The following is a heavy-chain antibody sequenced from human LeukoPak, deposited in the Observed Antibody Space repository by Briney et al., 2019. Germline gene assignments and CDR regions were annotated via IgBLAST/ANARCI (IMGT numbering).Heavy chain of an antibody. J-gene: IGHJ4*02. CDR1: GFTFNRSW. D-gene: IGHD1-1*01. CDR3: AIWTSGNC. CDR2: LDPSGSQK. V-gene: IGHV3-7*01. Sequence: PGGSLRLSCAASGFTFNRSWMNWVRQAPGKGLEWVANLDPSGSQKRYVDSVKGRFIISKDNPGASLYLDMYSLRAEDTAIYYCAIWTSGNCWGQGTLVTVSS.